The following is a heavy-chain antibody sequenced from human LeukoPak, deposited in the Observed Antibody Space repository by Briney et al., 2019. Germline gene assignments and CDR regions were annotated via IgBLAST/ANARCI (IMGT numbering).Heavy chain of an antibody. Sequence: PWGALRLSCAASGFTFSSYAMSWVRQAPGKGLEWVSAISGSGGSTYYADSVKGRFTISRDNSKNTLYLQMNSLRAEDTAVYYCAKTLRFLEWLSAFDIWGQGTMVTVSS. CDR2: ISGSGGST. V-gene: IGHV3-23*01. CDR1: GFTFSSYA. J-gene: IGHJ3*02. D-gene: IGHD3-3*01. CDR3: AKTLRFLEWLSAFDI.